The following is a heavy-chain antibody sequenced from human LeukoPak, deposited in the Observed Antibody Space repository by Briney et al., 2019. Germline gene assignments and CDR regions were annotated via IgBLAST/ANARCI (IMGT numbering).Heavy chain of an antibody. D-gene: IGHD6-13*01. V-gene: IGHV4-38-2*02. CDR2: INHSGST. CDR3: ARSLEHSSREQQPGSSWFDP. Sequence: PSETLSLTCTVSGYSIRSGYFWGWIRQPPGKGLEWIGEINHSGSTNYNPSLKSRVTISVDTSKNQFSLKLSSVTAADTAVYYCARSLEHSSREQQPGSSWFDPWGQGTLVTVSS. CDR1: GYSIRSGYF. J-gene: IGHJ5*02.